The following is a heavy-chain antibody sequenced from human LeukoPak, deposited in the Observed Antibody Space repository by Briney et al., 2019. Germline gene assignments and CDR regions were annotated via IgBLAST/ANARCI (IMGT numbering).Heavy chain of an antibody. Sequence: SETLSLTCTVSGYSISSGYYWGWIRQPPGKGLEWLGTIYHSGSSYYNPSLQSRVTISVDTSKNQFSLKLSSVTAADTAVYYCARIDSGQRYYYYYMDVWGKGTTVTVSS. CDR1: GYSISSGYY. CDR3: ARIDSGQRYYYYYMDV. V-gene: IGHV4-38-2*02. J-gene: IGHJ6*03. D-gene: IGHD6-19*01. CDR2: IYHSGSS.